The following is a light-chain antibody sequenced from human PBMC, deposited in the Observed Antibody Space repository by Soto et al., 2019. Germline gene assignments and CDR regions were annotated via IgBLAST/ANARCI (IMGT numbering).Light chain of an antibody. CDR1: SSNIGGNS. V-gene: IGLV1-51*01. CDR2: DDD. Sequence: QSVMTQPPSVSAAPGQKVTISCSGSSSNIGGNSVSWYQQLPGTAPKLLIYDDDKRPSGIPDRFSGSKSGTSATLGITGFQTGDEADYYCQSYDSSLSEGLFGGGTKLTVL. J-gene: IGLJ2*01. CDR3: QSYDSSLSEGL.